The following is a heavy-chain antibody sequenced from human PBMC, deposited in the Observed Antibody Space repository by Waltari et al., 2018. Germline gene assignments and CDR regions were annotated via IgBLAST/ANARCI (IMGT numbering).Heavy chain of an antibody. V-gene: IGHV3-23*04. CDR1: GFIFRDSW. Sequence: EVQLVESGGGLAKPGGSLRLSCGTSGFIFRDSWLNWVRQAPGKGLEWLSAINPGGGKIFQRASVKDRFTISGDNSKNSISLQMNSLTAGDTAVYYCVKRAAPGHFEFWGQGVLVSVSS. CDR3: VKRAAPGHFEF. CDR2: INPGGGKI. D-gene: IGHD6-13*01. J-gene: IGHJ4*02.